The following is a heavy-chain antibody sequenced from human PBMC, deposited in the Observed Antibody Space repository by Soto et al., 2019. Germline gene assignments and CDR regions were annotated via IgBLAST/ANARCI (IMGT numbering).Heavy chain of an antibody. J-gene: IGHJ4*02. CDR3: ARALVGATGYCFDY. D-gene: IGHD1-26*01. Sequence: QVQLVESGGGVVQPGRSLRLSCAASGFTFSSYAMHWVRQAPGKGLEWVAVISDDGSNKYYADSVKGRVTISRDNSKNTLYLQMNSLRAEDTAVYYCARALVGATGYCFDYWGQGTLVTVSS. V-gene: IGHV3-30-3*01. CDR2: ISDDGSNK. CDR1: GFTFSSYA.